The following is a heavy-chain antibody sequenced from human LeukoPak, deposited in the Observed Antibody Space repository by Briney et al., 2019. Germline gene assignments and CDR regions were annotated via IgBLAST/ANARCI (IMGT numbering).Heavy chain of an antibody. J-gene: IGHJ4*02. CDR3: ARIFIRNGYSSYFDC. D-gene: IGHD5-18*01. CDR2: FYQSGTT. CDR1: GFSISSGHY. V-gene: IGHV4-38-2*02. Sequence: SETLSLTCTVAGFSISSGHYWGGVRRPPGGGLGGIGSFYQSGTTYYNPSLKSRVTTSVDMSKNQFSLRLRPVTAADTAVYYCARIFIRNGYSSYFDCWGQGTLVTVSS.